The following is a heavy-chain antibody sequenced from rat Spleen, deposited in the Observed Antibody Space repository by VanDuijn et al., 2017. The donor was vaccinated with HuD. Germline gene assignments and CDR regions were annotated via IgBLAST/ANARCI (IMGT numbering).Heavy chain of an antibody. D-gene: IGHD4-4*01. V-gene: IGHV5-25*01. CDR2: INTGGGNT. J-gene: IGHJ1*01. CDR3: TRRGFLSDWYFDF. CDR1: GFTFSNYY. Sequence: EVQLVESGGGLVQPGRSMKLSCAVSGFTFSNYYMAWVRQAPPKGLEWVASINTGGGNTYYRDSVKGRFTISRDNVKGTLYLQMDSLRSEDTATYFCTRRGFLSDWYFDFWGPGTMVTVSS.